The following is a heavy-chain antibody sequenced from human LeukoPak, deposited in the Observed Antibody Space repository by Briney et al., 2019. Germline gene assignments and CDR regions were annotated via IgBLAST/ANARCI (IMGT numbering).Heavy chain of an antibody. Sequence: SETLSLTCAVYGGSFSGYYWSWIRQPAGKGLEWIGRIYSSGSTYYNPSLKSRVTISVDTSKNQFSLNLNSVTAADTAVYYCAREAIVDNWFDPWGQGTLVTVSS. CDR1: GGSFSGYY. D-gene: IGHD2-21*01. J-gene: IGHJ5*02. CDR2: IYSSGST. V-gene: IGHV4-59*10. CDR3: AREAIVDNWFDP.